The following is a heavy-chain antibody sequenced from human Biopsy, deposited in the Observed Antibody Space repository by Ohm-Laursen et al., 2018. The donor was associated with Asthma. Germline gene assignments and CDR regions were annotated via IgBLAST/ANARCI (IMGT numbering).Heavy chain of an antibody. V-gene: IGHV1-24*01. Sequence: ASVTVSCKISGYSLTDLSMHWVRQAPGQGLEWMGGHDHEEGGTVNARRFQGRVTMTGDTSTDTAYMELSSLSSDDTAVYYCASDFPKDYVRYNFQFWGQGTLVTVSS. CDR2: HDHEEGGT. J-gene: IGHJ4*02. CDR1: GYSLTDLS. D-gene: IGHD4-17*01. CDR3: ASDFPKDYVRYNFQF.